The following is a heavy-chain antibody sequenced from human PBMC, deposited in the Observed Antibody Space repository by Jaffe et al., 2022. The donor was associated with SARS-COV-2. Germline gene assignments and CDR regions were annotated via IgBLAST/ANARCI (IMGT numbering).Heavy chain of an antibody. Sequence: EVQLLESGGDLVQPGGSLRLSCGASGFTFSSYAMTWVRQASGKGLEWVSSINDAGTSTDYADSVRGRFTISRDNSKNTLYLQMNSLRAEDTAVYYCGRLHGGRTFSHGDYWGRGTLVTVTS. J-gene: IGHJ4*02. CDR1: GFTFSSYA. D-gene: IGHD2-15*01. CDR3: GRLHGGRTFSHGDY. V-gene: IGHV3-23*01. CDR2: INDAGTST.